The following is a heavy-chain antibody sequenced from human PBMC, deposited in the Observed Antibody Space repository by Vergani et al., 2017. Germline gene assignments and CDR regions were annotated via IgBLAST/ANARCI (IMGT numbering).Heavy chain of an antibody. V-gene: IGHV3-11*04. CDR3: AKIPVISTTRHYYGMDV. Sequence: LEESGGGSVQPGGSLRLSCAASGFKFSDHYMSWIRQAPGKGLEWVSHISPGASTVSYTDSVTGRFTVSRDNDNNSLTLDMTTLRVEDTPVYYCAKIPVISTTRHYYGMDVWGKGTTVTVSS. CDR2: ISPGASTV. D-gene: IGHD1-1*01. CDR1: GFKFSDHY. J-gene: IGHJ6*04.